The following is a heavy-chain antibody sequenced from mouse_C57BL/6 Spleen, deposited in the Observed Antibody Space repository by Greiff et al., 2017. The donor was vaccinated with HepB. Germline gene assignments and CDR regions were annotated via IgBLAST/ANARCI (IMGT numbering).Heavy chain of an antibody. Sequence: QVQLKQSGAELARPGASVKLSCKASGYTFTSYGISWVKQRTGQGLEWIGEIYPRSGNTYYNEKFKGKATLTADKSSSTAYMELRSLTSEDSAVYFCARQVPRSQLDGYNAMDYWGQGTSVTVSS. D-gene: IGHD6-1*01. CDR3: ARQVPRSQLDGYNAMDY. J-gene: IGHJ4*01. V-gene: IGHV1-81*01. CDR1: GYTFTSYG. CDR2: IYPRSGNT.